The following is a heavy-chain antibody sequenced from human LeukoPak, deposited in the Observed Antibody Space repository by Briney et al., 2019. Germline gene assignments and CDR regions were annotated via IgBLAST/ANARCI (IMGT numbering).Heavy chain of an antibody. CDR3: ARDRRKLTYSYYYYYNMDV. D-gene: IGHD1-7*01. V-gene: IGHV1-2*02. CDR1: GYTFTAYY. Sequence: ASVKVSCKTSGYTFTAYYMHWVRQAPGQGLEWMGWINPNSGGTNYAQNFQGRVTMTRDTSINKAYMELSRLKSDDTALYYCARDRRKLTYSYYYYYNMDVWGQGTTVTVSS. J-gene: IGHJ6*02. CDR2: INPNSGGT.